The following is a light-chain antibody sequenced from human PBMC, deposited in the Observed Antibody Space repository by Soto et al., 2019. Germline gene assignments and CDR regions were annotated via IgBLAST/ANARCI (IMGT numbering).Light chain of an antibody. V-gene: IGKV3-20*01. Sequence: IVLTQAPGTLSLSGGERVTLSCSASQRVSNYLSWYQQTPGQAPRLLIYDTSNRATGTPDRFSGSGSGTDFTLTISRLEPEDFTVYYCQQYGSSPFTFCGGTTLECK. CDR3: QQYGSSPFT. CDR1: QRVSNY. J-gene: IGKJ4*01. CDR2: DTS.